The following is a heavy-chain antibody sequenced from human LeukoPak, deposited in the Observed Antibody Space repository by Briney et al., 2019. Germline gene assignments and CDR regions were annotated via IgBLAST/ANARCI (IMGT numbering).Heavy chain of an antibody. D-gene: IGHD6-13*01. CDR1: GGSISSGGYY. CDR2: IYYSGST. J-gene: IGHJ4*02. V-gene: IGHV4-31*03. Sequence: SEALSLTCTVSGGSISSGGYYWSWIRQHPGKGLEWIGYIYYSGSTYYNPSLKSRVTISVDTSKNQFSLKLSSVTAADTAVYYCARSTSSSWYTAWGYWGQGTLVTVSS. CDR3: ARSTSSSWYTAWGY.